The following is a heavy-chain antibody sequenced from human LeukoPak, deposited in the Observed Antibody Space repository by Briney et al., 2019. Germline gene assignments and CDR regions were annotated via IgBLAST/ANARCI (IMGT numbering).Heavy chain of an antibody. CDR1: GFTFSSYW. D-gene: IGHD3-10*01. V-gene: IGHV3-74*01. CDR3: ARDPMVRSPYYYYYGMDV. Sequence: PGGSLRLSCAASGFTFSSYWMHWVRQAPGKGLVWVSRINSDGSSTSYADSVKGRFTISRDNAKNTLYLQMNSLRAEDTAVYYCARDPMVRSPYYYYYGMDVWGQGTTVTVSS. CDR2: INSDGSST. J-gene: IGHJ6*02.